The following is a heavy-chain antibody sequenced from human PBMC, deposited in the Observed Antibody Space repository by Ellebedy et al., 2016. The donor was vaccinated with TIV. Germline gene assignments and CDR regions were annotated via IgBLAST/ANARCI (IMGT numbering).Heavy chain of an antibody. D-gene: IGHD3-22*01. CDR3: AKGRGGGSDSSAPRYYFDY. CDR2: ISSTGSRT. V-gene: IGHV3-23*01. J-gene: IGHJ4*02. CDR1: GFTFSSYA. Sequence: PGGSLRLSCAASGFTFSSYAMSWVRQAPGKGLEWVSTISSTGSRTYYADSVEGRFIISIDNSKKTLYLQMNSLRAEDTAVYYCAKGRGGGSDSSAPRYYFDYWGLGTLVTVSS.